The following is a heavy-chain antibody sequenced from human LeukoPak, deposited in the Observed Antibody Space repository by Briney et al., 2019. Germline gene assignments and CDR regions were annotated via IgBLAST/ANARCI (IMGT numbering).Heavy chain of an antibody. CDR1: GFIFNSYG. CDR3: ATLPYYYDSSGSYYFDY. D-gene: IGHD3-22*01. J-gene: IGHJ4*02. Sequence: GGSLRLFCAASGFIFNSYGMHWVRQAPGKGLEWVAFIRYDGSNKYYADSVKGRFTISRDNSKNTLYLQMNILRVEDTAVYYCATLPYYYDSSGSYYFDYWGQGTLVTVSS. CDR2: IRYDGSNK. V-gene: IGHV3-30*02.